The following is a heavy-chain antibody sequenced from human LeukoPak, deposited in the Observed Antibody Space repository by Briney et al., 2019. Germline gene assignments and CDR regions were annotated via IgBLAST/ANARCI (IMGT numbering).Heavy chain of an antibody. CDR3: ARGIWAFTTSDY. V-gene: IGHV1-2*02. CDR1: GYTFTGYY. CDR2: INPNSGGT. J-gene: IGHJ4*02. D-gene: IGHD3-16*01. Sequence: ASVKVSCKASGYTFTGYYMHWVRQAPGQGLEWMGWINPNSGGTNYAQKFQGRVTMTRDTSISTAYMKLSRLRSDDTAVYYCARGIWAFTTSDYWGQGTLVTVSS.